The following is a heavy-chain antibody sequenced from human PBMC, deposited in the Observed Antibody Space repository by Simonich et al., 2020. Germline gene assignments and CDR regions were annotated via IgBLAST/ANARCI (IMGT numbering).Heavy chain of an antibody. CDR1: GFTFSSYS. CDR2: ISSISRDI. J-gene: IGHJ3*02. V-gene: IGHV3-21*01. CDR3: AREIEAGNAFDI. Sequence: EVQLVESGGGLVKPGGSLRLSCAASGFTFSSYSMNWVRQAPGRGLERVSSISSISRDIYYADSVKGRFTISRDNAKNSLYLQMNSLRAEDTAVYYCAREIEAGNAFDIWGQGTMVTVSS.